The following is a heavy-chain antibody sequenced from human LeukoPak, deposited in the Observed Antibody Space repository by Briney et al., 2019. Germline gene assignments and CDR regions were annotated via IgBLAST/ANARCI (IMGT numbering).Heavy chain of an antibody. CDR1: GGSFSGYY. Sequence: SETLSLICAVYGGSFSGYYWSWIRQPPGKGLEWIGEINHSGSTNYNPSLKSRVTISADTSKNQFSLKLSSVTAADTAVYYCARGKGVYYDSSGYPSPTLDYWGQGTLVTVSS. D-gene: IGHD3-22*01. V-gene: IGHV4-34*01. CDR3: ARGKGVYYDSSGYPSPTLDY. J-gene: IGHJ4*02. CDR2: INHSGST.